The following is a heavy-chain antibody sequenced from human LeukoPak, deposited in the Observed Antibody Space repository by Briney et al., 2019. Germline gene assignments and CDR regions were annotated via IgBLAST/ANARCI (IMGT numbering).Heavy chain of an antibody. D-gene: IGHD6-19*01. CDR3: AKDHPRIAVADDAFDI. Sequence: GGSLRLSCAASGFTFSSYAMSWVRQAPGKGLEWVSAISGSGGSTYYADSVKGRFTISRDNSKNTLYLQMNSLRAEDTAAYYCAKDHPRIAVADDAFDIWGQGTMVTVSS. J-gene: IGHJ3*02. CDR2: ISGSGGST. V-gene: IGHV3-23*01. CDR1: GFTFSSYA.